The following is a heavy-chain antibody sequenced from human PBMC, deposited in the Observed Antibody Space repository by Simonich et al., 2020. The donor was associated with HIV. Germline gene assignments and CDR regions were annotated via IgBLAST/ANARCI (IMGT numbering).Heavy chain of an antibody. D-gene: IGHD2-15*01. CDR2: INHSEST. V-gene: IGHV4-34*01. Sequence: QVQLQQWGAGLLKPSETLSLTCAVYGGYFSGYYWSWIRQPPGKGLEWIGEINHSESTNYHPSLKSRGTISVDTSKNQFSLKLGSVTAADTAVYYCARGCYQRLYYFDYWGQGTLVTVSS. CDR1: GGYFSGYY. CDR3: ARGCYQRLYYFDY. J-gene: IGHJ4*02.